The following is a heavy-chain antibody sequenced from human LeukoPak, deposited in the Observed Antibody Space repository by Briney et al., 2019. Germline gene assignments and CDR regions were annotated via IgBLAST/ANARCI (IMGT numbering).Heavy chain of an antibody. J-gene: IGHJ4*02. CDR1: GFTFSSYA. CDR2: ISGSGGTT. Sequence: GGSLRLSCAASGFTFSSYAMSWVRQAPGKGLEWVSGISGSGGTTYYADSVKGRFTISRDNSKNTLYLQMNSLRAEDTAVYYCAKRGYYDSSGYLHFDYWGQGTLVTVSS. D-gene: IGHD3-22*01. V-gene: IGHV3-23*01. CDR3: AKRGYYDSSGYLHFDY.